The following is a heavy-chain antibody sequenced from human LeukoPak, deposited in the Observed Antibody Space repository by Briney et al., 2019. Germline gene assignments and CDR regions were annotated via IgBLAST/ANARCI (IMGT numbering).Heavy chain of an antibody. CDR3: ARRATMVRGVSNFDY. J-gene: IGHJ4*02. Sequence: SETLSLTCTVSGGSISSYYWSWIRQPAGKGLEWIGRIYTSGSTNYNPSLKSRVTMSVDTSKNQFSLKLSSVTAADTAVYYCARRATMVRGVSNFDYWGQGTLVTVSS. CDR1: GGSISSYY. V-gene: IGHV4-4*07. CDR2: IYTSGST. D-gene: IGHD3-10*01.